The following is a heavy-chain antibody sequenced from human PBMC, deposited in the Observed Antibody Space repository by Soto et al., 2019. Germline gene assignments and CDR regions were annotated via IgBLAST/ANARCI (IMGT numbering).Heavy chain of an antibody. CDR2: VYNSGST. CDR1: GGSISSNY. CDR3: ARYRREAVAGYTLDN. Sequence: SETLSLTCTVSGGSISSNYWTWIRQPPGKGLEWIGYVYNSGSTNYNPSLKSRVTITEDTSKSQFSLKVNSMTAADTAVYYCARYRREAVAGYTLDNWGQGILVTVSS. D-gene: IGHD6-13*01. V-gene: IGHV4-59*01. J-gene: IGHJ4*02.